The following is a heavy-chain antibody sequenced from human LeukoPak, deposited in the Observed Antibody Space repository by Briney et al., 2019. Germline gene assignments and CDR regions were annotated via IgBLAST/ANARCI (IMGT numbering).Heavy chain of an antibody. V-gene: IGHV5-51*01. J-gene: IGHJ4*02. Sequence: GESLKISCKGSGYSFTSYWIGWVRQMPGKGLEWMGIIYPGDSDTRYSPSFQGQVTISADKSISTAYLQWSSLKASDTAMYYCARLFLGPMIVVVNGPGSFDYWGQGTLVTVSS. CDR2: IYPGDSDT. D-gene: IGHD3-22*01. CDR3: ARLFLGPMIVVVNGPGSFDY. CDR1: GYSFTSYW.